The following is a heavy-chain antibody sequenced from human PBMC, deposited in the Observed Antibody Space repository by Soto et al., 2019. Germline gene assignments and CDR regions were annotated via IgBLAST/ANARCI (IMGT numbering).Heavy chain of an antibody. CDR1: GYTFTSYD. Sequence: ASVKVSCKASGYTFTSYDINWVRQATGQGLEWMGWMNPNSGNTGYAQKFQGRVTMTRNTSISTAYMELSSLRSEDTAVYYCARVVRYFDWSYIHYFDYWGQGTLVTVSS. D-gene: IGHD3-9*01. J-gene: IGHJ4*02. V-gene: IGHV1-8*01. CDR3: ARVVRYFDWSYIHYFDY. CDR2: MNPNSGNT.